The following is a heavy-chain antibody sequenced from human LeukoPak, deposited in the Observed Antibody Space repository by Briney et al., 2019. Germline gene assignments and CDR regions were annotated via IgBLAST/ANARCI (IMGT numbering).Heavy chain of an antibody. CDR1: GFTFKNYG. Sequence: PGGSLRLSCVASGFTFKNYGINWVRQAPGKGLEWVADIKEDGSKKYYVDSMKGRFTISRDNAKNSLYLQMNSLRVEDTAVYYCARDSTLYCNDGTCHWGFDLWGQGTVVTVSS. J-gene: IGHJ3*01. CDR2: IKEDGSKK. CDR3: ARDSTLYCNDGTCHWGFDL. D-gene: IGHD2-15*01. V-gene: IGHV3-7*01.